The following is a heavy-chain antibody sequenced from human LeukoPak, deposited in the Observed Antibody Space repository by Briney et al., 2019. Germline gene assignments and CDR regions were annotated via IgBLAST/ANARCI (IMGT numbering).Heavy chain of an antibody. J-gene: IGHJ4*02. CDR1: GFTFSNYS. Sequence: SGGSLRLSCAASGFTFSNYSMNWVRQAPGKGLEWVSSISRISSYIYYADSVKGRFTISRDNAKNSLYLQMNSLRAEDTAVYYCAGDLDFWSGYYVDWGQGTLVTVSS. V-gene: IGHV3-21*01. CDR2: ISRISSYI. CDR3: AGDLDFWSGYYVD. D-gene: IGHD3-3*01.